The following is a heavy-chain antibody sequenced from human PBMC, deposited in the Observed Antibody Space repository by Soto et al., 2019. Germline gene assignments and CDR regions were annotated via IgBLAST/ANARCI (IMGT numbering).Heavy chain of an antibody. CDR2: IYYSGST. CDR1: GGSVSSGSYY. CDR3: ARYYDSSGYYYKYRGFDY. J-gene: IGHJ4*02. Sequence: PSETLSLSCTVSGGSVSSGSYYWSWIRQPPGKGLEWIGYIYYSGSTNYNPSLKSRVTISVDTSKNQFSLKLSSVTAADTAVYYCARYYDSSGYYYKYRGFDYWGQGTLVTVSS. V-gene: IGHV4-61*01. D-gene: IGHD3-22*01.